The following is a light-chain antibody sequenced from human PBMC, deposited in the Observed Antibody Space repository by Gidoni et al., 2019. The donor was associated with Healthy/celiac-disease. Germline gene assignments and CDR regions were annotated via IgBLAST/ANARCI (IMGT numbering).Light chain of an antibody. CDR3: QQSYSTPPT. Sequence: DIQMTQSPSSLSASVGDRVTITCRASQSISSYLNWYQQKPGKAPKLLIYAASSLQSGVPSRFSGSGSGTDFTLTISSLQPEDFATYYCQQSYSTPPTFGQWTKVESK. V-gene: IGKV1-39*01. CDR2: AAS. J-gene: IGKJ1*01. CDR1: QSISSY.